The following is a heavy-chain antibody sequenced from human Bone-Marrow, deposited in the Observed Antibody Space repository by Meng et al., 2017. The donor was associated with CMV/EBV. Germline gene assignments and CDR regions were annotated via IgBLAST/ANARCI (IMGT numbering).Heavy chain of an antibody. CDR1: GFTFSSYA. J-gene: IGHJ5*02. V-gene: IGHV3-23*01. CDR2: ISGSGGST. Sequence: GESLKISCAASGFTFSSYAMSWVRQAPGKGLEWVSAISGSGGSTYYADSVKGRFTISRDNARNSLYLEMNRLRVEDTAVYYCATAGGYSNNIFGVAPWGQGTLVTVSS. D-gene: IGHD4-11*01. CDR3: ATAGGYSNNIFGVAP.